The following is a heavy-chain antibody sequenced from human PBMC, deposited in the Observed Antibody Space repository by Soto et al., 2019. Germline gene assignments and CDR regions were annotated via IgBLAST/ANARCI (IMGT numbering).Heavy chain of an antibody. V-gene: IGHV1-69*01. CDR3: ASADRLESRTNGVCFPDALDI. D-gene: IGHD2-8*01. Sequence: SVKVFCKASGGTFSSYAISWVRQAPGQGRGWMGGIMPIFGTANYAQKFQGRVTITADESTSTAYMELSSLRSEDTAVYYCASADRLESRTNGVCFPDALDILVQGTMVTVS. CDR1: GGTFSSYA. J-gene: IGHJ3*02. CDR2: IMPIFGTA.